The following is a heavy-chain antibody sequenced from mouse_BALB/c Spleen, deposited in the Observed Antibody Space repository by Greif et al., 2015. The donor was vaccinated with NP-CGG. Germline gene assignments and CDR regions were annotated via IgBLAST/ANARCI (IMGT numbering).Heavy chain of an antibody. CDR1: GFTFSSYA. V-gene: IGHV5-6-5*01. CDR2: ISSGGST. D-gene: IGHD1-1*01. J-gene: IGHJ1*01. Sequence: EVQVVESGGGLVKPGGSLKLSCAASGFTFSSYAMSWVRQTPEKRLEWVASISSGGSTYYPDSVKGRFTISRDNARNILYLQMSSLRSEDTAMYYCARGRITTVVDWYFDVWGAGTTVTVSS. CDR3: ARGRITTVVDWYFDV.